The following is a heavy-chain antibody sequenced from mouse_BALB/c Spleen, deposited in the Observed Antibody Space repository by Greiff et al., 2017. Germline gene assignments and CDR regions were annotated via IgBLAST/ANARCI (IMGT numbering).Heavy chain of an antibody. J-gene: IGHJ3*01. D-gene: IGHD3-2*02. V-gene: IGHV1-18*01. CDR3: ARREIAGSGWFAY. CDR1: GYTFTDYN. Sequence: EVQLQQSGPELVKPGASVKIPCKASGYTFTDYNMDWVQQSPGKSLEWIGDINPNNGGTIYNQKFKGKATLTVDKSSSTAYMELRSLTSEGTAVYYWARREIAGSGWFAYWGQGTLVTVSA. CDR2: INPNNGGT.